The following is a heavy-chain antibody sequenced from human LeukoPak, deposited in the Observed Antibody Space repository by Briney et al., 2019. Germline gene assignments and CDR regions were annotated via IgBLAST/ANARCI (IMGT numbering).Heavy chain of an antibody. D-gene: IGHD5-24*01. CDR3: ASASPLDGYNSKTFFDY. V-gene: IGHV4-34*01. CDR2: INHSGST. Sequence: SETLSLTCAVYGGSFSGYYWSWIRQPPGKGLEWIGEINHSGSTNYNPSLKSRVTISVDTSKNQFSLKLSSVTAADTAVYYCASASPLDGYNSKTFFDYWGQGTLVTVSS. J-gene: IGHJ4*02. CDR1: GGSFSGYY.